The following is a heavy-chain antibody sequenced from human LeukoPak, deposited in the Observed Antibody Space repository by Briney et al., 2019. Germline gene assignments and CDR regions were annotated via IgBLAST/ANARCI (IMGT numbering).Heavy chain of an antibody. CDR2: IKQDGSEK. V-gene: IGHV3-7*01. CDR3: ARYQGGGWDV. J-gene: IGHJ6*02. D-gene: IGHD6-25*01. CDR1: GFTFSNYW. Sequence: GGSLRLSCAASGFTFSNYWMSWVRQAPGKGPEWVANIKQDGSEKYSVDSLKGRFTISRDNAKRSLYLQMNSLRADDTAVYYCARYQGGGWDVWGQGTTVTVPS.